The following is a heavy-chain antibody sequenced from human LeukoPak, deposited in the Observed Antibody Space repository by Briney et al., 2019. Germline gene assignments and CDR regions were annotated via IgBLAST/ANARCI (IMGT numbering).Heavy chain of an antibody. Sequence: GGSLRLSCAASGFTFDNYRMSWVRQAPGKGLEWVSTVNADGGNTYYADSVKGRFTISRDNSKSTLILQMNSLRVEDSALYYCTKRVKYGGTWDHFADWGQGTLVTVSS. CDR1: GFTFDNYR. CDR3: TKRVKYGGTWDHFAD. D-gene: IGHD1-26*01. CDR2: VNADGGNT. V-gene: IGHV3-23*01. J-gene: IGHJ4*02.